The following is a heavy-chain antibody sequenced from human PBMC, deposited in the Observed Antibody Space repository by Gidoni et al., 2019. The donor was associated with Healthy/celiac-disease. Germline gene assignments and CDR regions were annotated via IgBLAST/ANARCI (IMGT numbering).Heavy chain of an antibody. Sequence: EVQLVQSGAEVQQPGESLKISCKGSGYSFTSYWLGWVRQMPGKGLEWMGISYLGDSDTRYSPSFQGQVTISADKSSSTAYLQWSSLEASDTAMYYCARSPMNYYDTSGYSSGKGAFDIWGQGTVVTVSS. D-gene: IGHD3-22*01. J-gene: IGHJ3*02. CDR2: SYLGDSDT. CDR3: ARSPMNYYDTSGYSSGKGAFDI. V-gene: IGHV5-51*01. CDR1: GYSFTSYW.